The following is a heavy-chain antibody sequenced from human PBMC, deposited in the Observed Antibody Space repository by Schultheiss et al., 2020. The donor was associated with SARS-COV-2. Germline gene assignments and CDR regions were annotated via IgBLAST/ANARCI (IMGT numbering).Heavy chain of an antibody. CDR3: ARVKGTAMIDY. D-gene: IGHD5-18*01. CDR2: ISYDGSNK. Sequence: GGSLRLSCAASGFTFSSYGMHWVRQAPGKGLEWVAVISYDGSNKYYADSVKGRFTISRDNAKKSLNLRMNSLRAEDTAVYYCARVKGTAMIDYWGQGTLVTVSS. V-gene: IGHV3-30*03. J-gene: IGHJ4*02. CDR1: GFTFSSYG.